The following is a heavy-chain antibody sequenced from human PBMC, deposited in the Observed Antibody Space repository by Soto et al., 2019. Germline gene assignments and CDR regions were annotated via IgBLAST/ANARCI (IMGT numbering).Heavy chain of an antibody. V-gene: IGHV4-59*01. Sequence: QSQTLSLTCTVSGGSISSYYWSWIRQPPGKGLEWIGYIYYSGSTNYNPSLKSRVTISLDTSKNQFSLKLSSVTAADTAVYYCARDPAGLWWLPDWGQGTLVTVSS. CDR3: ARDPAGLWWLPD. CDR2: IYYSGST. J-gene: IGHJ4*02. D-gene: IGHD2-21*01. CDR1: GGSISSYY.